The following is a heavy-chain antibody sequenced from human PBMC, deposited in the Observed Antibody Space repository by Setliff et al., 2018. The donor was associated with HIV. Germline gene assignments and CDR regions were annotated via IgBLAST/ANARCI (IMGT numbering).Heavy chain of an antibody. J-gene: IGHJ1*01. CDR1: GGTFRSYA. Sequence: SVKVSCKASGGTFRSYAISWVRQAPGQGLEWMGGFIPMVGITNYAQKFQGRVTITADKSTSTAHMELNTLTSDDTAVYYCASDLRGSGWYDWVFQYWGQGTLVTVSS. CDR3: ASDLRGSGWYDWVFQY. V-gene: IGHV1-69*10. CDR2: FIPMVGIT. D-gene: IGHD6-19*01.